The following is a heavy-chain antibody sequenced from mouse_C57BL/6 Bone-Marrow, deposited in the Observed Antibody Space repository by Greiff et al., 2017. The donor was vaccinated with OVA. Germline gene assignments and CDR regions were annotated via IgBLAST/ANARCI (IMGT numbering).Heavy chain of an antibody. Sequence: EVKVVESGGDLVKPGGSLKLSCAASGFTFSSYGMSWVRQTPDKRLEWVATISSGGSYTYYPDSVKGRFTISRDNAKNTLYLQMSSLKSEDTSMYYWARRGYDYLYYFDYWGQGTTLTVSS. D-gene: IGHD2-4*01. V-gene: IGHV5-6*02. J-gene: IGHJ2*01. CDR2: ISSGGSYT. CDR3: ARRGYDYLYYFDY. CDR1: GFTFSSYG.